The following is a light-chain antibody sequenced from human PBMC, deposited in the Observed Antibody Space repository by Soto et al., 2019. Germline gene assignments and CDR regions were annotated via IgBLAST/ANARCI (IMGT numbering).Light chain of an antibody. V-gene: IGKV1-12*01. CDR1: QGIDSW. Sequence: DIQMTQSPSSVSASVGDRVTITCRASQGIDSWLAWYQQKPGKAPKILIYSASTLQSGVPSRFSDSGSGTDFTLTISSLQPEDFATYFCQRTNSFPPYTFGQGTKLEIK. J-gene: IGKJ2*01. CDR2: SAS. CDR3: QRTNSFPPYT.